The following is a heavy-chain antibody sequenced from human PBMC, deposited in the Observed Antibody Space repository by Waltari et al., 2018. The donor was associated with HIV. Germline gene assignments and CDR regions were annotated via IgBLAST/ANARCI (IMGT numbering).Heavy chain of an antibody. CDR2: MKGEGSEK. J-gene: IGHJ4*02. D-gene: IGHD1-1*01. CDR1: GFSFNTYW. CDR3: ARFFLGRPERDFDY. V-gene: IGHV3-7*01. Sequence: EVQLVQSGGGLVQPGGSLTVACAASGFSFNTYWMSWIRQAPGRGIEWVARMKGEGSEKVYVDLLEGRFTSSRDNAGSSVFLKMKSLGAEDTAVYECARFFLGRPERDFDYWGQGTLVTVSS.